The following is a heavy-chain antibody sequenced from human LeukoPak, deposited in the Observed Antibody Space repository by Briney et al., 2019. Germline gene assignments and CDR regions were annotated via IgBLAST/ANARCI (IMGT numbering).Heavy chain of an antibody. CDR3: AKEGGSSWAPDAFDI. D-gene: IGHD6-13*01. Sequence: GGSLRLSCAASGFTFSSYGMHRVRQAPGKGLEWVAVIWYDGSNKYYAGSVKGRFTISRDNSKNTLYLQMNSLRAEDTAVYYCAKEGGSSWAPDAFDIWGQGTMVTVSS. CDR1: GFTFSSYG. V-gene: IGHV3-30*02. J-gene: IGHJ3*02. CDR2: IWYDGSNK.